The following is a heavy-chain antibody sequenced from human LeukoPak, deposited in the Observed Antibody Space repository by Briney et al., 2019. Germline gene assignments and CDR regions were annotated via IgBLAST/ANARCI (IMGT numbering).Heavy chain of an antibody. Sequence: ASVKVSCKASGYTFTSYGISWVRQAPGQGLEWMGWISAYNGNTNYAQKLQGRVTMTTDTSTSTAYMELRSLRSDDTAVYYCAGPSSRWGPPHGSSGWYTDAFDIWGQGTMVTVSS. V-gene: IGHV1-18*01. J-gene: IGHJ3*02. CDR1: GYTFTSYG. D-gene: IGHD6-19*01. CDR3: AGPSSRWGPPHGSSGWYTDAFDI. CDR2: ISAYNGNT.